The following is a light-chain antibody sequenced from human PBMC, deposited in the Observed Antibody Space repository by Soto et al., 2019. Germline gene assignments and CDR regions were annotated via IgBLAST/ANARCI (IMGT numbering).Light chain of an antibody. V-gene: IGLV2-23*01. Sequence: SVLTQPASVSGSPGQSITISCSASSSDVGSFQVVSWYQHHPGKAPKVMIYEDTKRPSGISNRFSGSKSGNTASLTISGLQAEVEAYYSCCSYAGSSTWVFGGGTKVTV. CDR1: SSDVGSFQV. CDR3: CSYAGSSTWV. CDR2: EDT. J-gene: IGLJ3*02.